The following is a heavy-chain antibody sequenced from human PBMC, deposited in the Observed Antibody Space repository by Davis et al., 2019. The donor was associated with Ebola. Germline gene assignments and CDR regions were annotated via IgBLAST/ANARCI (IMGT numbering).Heavy chain of an antibody. Sequence: ASVKVSCKASGYTFTSYGISWVRQAPGQGLEWMGWISAYNDGNINYAQKFQGRVTMTTDTSTSIAYMELRSLRSDDTAVYYCARDPYYDILTASPPVADYWGQGTLVTVSS. CDR1: GYTFTSYG. D-gene: IGHD3-9*01. CDR2: ISAYNDGNI. J-gene: IGHJ4*02. V-gene: IGHV1-18*04. CDR3: ARDPYYDILTASPPVADY.